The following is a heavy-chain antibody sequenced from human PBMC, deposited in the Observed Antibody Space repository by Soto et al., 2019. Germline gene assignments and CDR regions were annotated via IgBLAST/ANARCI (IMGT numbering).Heavy chain of an antibody. J-gene: IGHJ4*02. CDR3: ARQNIAVAPVLN. D-gene: IGHD6-19*01. CDR2: IYYSGST. Sequence: SETLSLTGSVSGGAISSYDWSWSRQPPGKGLEWIGYIYYSGSTNYNPSLKRRVTISVDTSKNQFSLKLSSVTAADTAVYYCARQNIAVAPVLNWGQGTLVTVS. V-gene: IGHV4-59*08. CDR1: GGAISSYD.